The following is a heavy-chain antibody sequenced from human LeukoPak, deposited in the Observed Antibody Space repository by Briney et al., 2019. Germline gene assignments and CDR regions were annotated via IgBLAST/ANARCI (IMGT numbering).Heavy chain of an antibody. CDR1: GGSFSGYY. V-gene: IGHV4-34*01. D-gene: IGHD2-2*01. Sequence: SETLSLTCAVYGGSFSGYYWSWIRQPPGKGLEWIGEINHSGSTNYNPSLKSRATISVDTSKNQFSLKLSSVTAADTAVYYCARGRRYCSSTSCYPPNWFDPWGQGTLVTVSS. CDR2: INHSGST. CDR3: ARGRRYCSSTSCYPPNWFDP. J-gene: IGHJ5*02.